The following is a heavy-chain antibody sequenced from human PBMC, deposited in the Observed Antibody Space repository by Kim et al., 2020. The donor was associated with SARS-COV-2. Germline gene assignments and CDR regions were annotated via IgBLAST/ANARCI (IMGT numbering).Heavy chain of an antibody. D-gene: IGHD1-26*01. Sequence: GGSLRLSCAASGFTFSSYWIHWVRQAPGKGLVWVSRSKSDGSTTSYADSVKGRFTISTDNAQNTLYLLMNSLRAEDTAVYYCARDLLIAGAATHLDLWGRGTLVTVSS. CDR2: SKSDGSTT. CDR3: ARDLLIAGAATHLDL. V-gene: IGHV3-74*01. CDR1: GFTFSSYW. J-gene: IGHJ2*01.